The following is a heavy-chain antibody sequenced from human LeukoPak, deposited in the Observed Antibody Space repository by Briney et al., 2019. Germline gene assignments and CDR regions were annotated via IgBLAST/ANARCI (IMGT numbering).Heavy chain of an antibody. CDR1: GFTFSNYA. CDR3: AREPAYYDFWSGSSFDY. J-gene: IGHJ4*02. D-gene: IGHD3-3*01. CDR2: ISSSSSYI. Sequence: GGSLRLSCAASGFTFSNYAMNWVRQAPGKGLEWVSSISSSSSYIYYADSVKGRFTISRDNAKNSLYLQMNSLRAEDTAVYYCAREPAYYDFWSGSSFDYWGQGTLVTVSS. V-gene: IGHV3-21*01.